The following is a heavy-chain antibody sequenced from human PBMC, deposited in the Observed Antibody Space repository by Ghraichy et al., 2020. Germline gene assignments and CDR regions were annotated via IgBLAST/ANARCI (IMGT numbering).Heavy chain of an antibody. CDR3: ARGRGGFSPFDY. D-gene: IGHD3-16*01. CDR2: IWYDGSNK. CDR1: GFTFSSYG. J-gene: IGHJ4*02. Sequence: GESLNISCAASGFTFSSYGMHWVRQAPGKGLEWVAVIWYDGSNKYYADSVKGRFTISRDNSKNTLYLQMNSLRAEDTAVYYCARGRGGFSPFDYWGQGTLVTVSS. V-gene: IGHV3-33*01.